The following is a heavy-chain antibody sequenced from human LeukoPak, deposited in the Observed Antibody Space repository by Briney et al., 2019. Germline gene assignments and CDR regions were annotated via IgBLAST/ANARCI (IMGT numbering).Heavy chain of an antibody. D-gene: IGHD1-26*01. V-gene: IGHV4-39*07. CDR2: IYYSGST. J-gene: IGHJ5*02. Sequence: PSETLSLTCTVSGGSISSSSYYWGWLRQPPGKGLEWIGSIYYSGSTYYNPSLKSRVTISVDTSKNQFSLKMSSVTAADTAVYYCARRRSILGLYNWFDPWGQGTLVTVSS. CDR1: GGSISSSSYY. CDR3: ARRRSILGLYNWFDP.